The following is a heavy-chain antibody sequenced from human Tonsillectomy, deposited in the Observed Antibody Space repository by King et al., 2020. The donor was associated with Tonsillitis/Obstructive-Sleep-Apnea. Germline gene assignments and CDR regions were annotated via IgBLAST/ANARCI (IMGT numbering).Heavy chain of an antibody. CDR1: GFTFSNFG. Sequence: VQLVQSGGGVVQPGRSLRLSCAASGFTFSNFGMQWVRQAPGKGLEWVAVISYDGGSKYYADSVKGRFTISRDNSKNTLYLQMNSLRVEDTAVYYCAKDLSFGRFLEWLFSAEDVWGKGTTVTVSS. CDR2: ISYDGGSK. CDR3: AKDLSFGRFLEWLFSAEDV. J-gene: IGHJ6*04. D-gene: IGHD3-3*01. V-gene: IGHV3-30*18.